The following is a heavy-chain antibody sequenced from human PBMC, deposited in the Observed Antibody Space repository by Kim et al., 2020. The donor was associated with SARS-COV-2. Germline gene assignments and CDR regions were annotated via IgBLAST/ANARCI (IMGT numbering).Heavy chain of an antibody. CDR2: IWYDGSNK. CDR1: GFTFSSYG. J-gene: IGHJ3*02. CDR3: ARDQVQWLVHSAFDI. V-gene: IGHV3-33*01. Sequence: GGSLRLSCAASGFTFSSYGMHWVRQAPGKGLEWVAVIWYDGSNKYYADSVKGRFTISRDNSKNTLYLQMNSLRAEDTAVYYCARDQVQWLVHSAFDIWGQGTMVTVSS. D-gene: IGHD6-19*01.